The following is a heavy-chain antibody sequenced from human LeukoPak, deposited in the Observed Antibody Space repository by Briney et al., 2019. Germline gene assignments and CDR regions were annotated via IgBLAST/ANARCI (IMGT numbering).Heavy chain of an antibody. J-gene: IGHJ5*02. Sequence: GGSLRLSCAASGFTFGSYAMNWVRQAPGKGLEWVSSISSGSSFIYYADSVKGRFIIARDNAKNSLYLQMNSLRPEDTAIYYCVRDQGGERWFDPWGQGTLVTVSS. CDR3: VRDQGGERWFDP. V-gene: IGHV3-21*01. D-gene: IGHD3-16*01. CDR2: ISSGSSFI. CDR1: GFTFGSYA.